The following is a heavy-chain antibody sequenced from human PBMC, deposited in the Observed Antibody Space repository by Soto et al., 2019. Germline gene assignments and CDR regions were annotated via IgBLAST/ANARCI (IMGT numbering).Heavy chain of an antibody. CDR3: ERSGRSWNLREFDY. CDR1: VYTLSGYS. D-gene: IGHD6-13*01. V-gene: IGHV1-18*04. J-gene: IGHJ4*02. Sequence: ASVKFSCQASVYTLSGYSITWLRHAPGHGLEWMGWISASNGNTNYAQKLRGRVTMTTDTSTSTAYMELRSLRSDDTAVFYCERSGRSWNLREFDYWGQGTLVTVYS. CDR2: ISASNGNT.